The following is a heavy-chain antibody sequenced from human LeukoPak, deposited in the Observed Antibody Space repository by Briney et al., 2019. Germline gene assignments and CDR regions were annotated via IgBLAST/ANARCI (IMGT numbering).Heavy chain of an antibody. V-gene: IGHV3-21*01. CDR3: VAIVVVITIP. CDR1: GFTFSSYS. Sequence: GGSLRLSCAASGFTFSSYSMNWVRQAPGKGLEWVSSITSSNSYIYYADSVKGRFTISRDNAKNSLYLQMNSLRAEDTAVYYCVAIVVVITIPWGQGTLVTVTS. D-gene: IGHD3-22*01. CDR2: ITSSNSYI. J-gene: IGHJ4*02.